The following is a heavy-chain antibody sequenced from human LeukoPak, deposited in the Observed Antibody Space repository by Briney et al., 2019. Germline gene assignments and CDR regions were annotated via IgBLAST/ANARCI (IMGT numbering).Heavy chain of an antibody. CDR3: ARGIRGDSSGYCLGY. D-gene: IGHD3-22*01. CDR1: GYSISSGYY. J-gene: IGHJ4*02. CDR2: IYHSGST. Sequence: SETLSLTCTVSGYSISSGYYWGWIRQPPGKGLEWIGSIYHSGSTYYNPSLKSRVTISVDTSKNQFSLKLSSVTAADTAVYYCARGIRGDSSGYCLGYWGQGTLVTVSS. V-gene: IGHV4-38-2*02.